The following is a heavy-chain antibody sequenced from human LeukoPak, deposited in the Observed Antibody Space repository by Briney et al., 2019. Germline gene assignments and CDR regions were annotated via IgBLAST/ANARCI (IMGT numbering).Heavy chain of an antibody. V-gene: IGHV3-33*01. D-gene: IGHD2-2*01. CDR2: IWYDGSYK. J-gene: IGHJ4*02. CDR3: ARDRYCSSTSCTWGSSWYDY. Sequence: PGGSLRLSCAASGFTFSVYGMHWVRQAPGKGLEWLAVIWYDGSYKYYADSVKGRFTISRDNAKNSLYLQMNSLRAEDTAVYYCARDRYCSSTSCTWGSSWYDYGGQGTLVTVSS. CDR1: GFTFSVYG.